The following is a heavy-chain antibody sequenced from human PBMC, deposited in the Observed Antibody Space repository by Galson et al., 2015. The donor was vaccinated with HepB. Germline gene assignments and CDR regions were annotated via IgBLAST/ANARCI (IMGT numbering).Heavy chain of an antibody. CDR3: AKDMRGCSSTSCYAMEGIFDY. CDR2: ISWNSGSI. CDR1: GFTFDDYA. J-gene: IGHJ4*02. Sequence: SLRLSCAASGFTFDDYAMHWVRHAPGEGLEWVSGISWNSGSIDYADSVKGRFTISRDNAKNSLYLQMNSLRAEDTALYYCAKDMRGCSSTSCYAMEGIFDYWGQGTLVTVSS. V-gene: IGHV3-9*01. D-gene: IGHD2-2*01.